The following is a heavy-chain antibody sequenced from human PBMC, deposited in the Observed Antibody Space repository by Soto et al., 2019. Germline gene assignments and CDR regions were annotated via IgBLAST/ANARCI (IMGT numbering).Heavy chain of an antibody. CDR2: TNQDGSEK. D-gene: IGHD1-26*01. CDR3: SGGVGDAI. V-gene: IGHV3-7*04. CDR1: GFSFRSDW. J-gene: IGHJ4*02. Sequence: EDQLVESGGGLVQPGGSLRLTCAVSGFSFRSDWMNWVRQAPGKGLEWVAHTNQDGSEKYYLDSVKGRFTIFRDNAKNSLSLQMNSLRAGDRAVYYCSGGVGDAIWGQGTLVTVSS.